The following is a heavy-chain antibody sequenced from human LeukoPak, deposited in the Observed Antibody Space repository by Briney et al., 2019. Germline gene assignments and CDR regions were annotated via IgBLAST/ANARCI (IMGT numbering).Heavy chain of an antibody. J-gene: IGHJ4*02. CDR1: GYTFSSYA. Sequence: ASVKVSCKASGYTFSSYAIAWVRQAPGQGPEWMGSISVYNGNTEYAQKLQGRVTMTTDTFTNTAYMELWNLRPDDTGVYYCARSRVSHTTVSTLLYWGQGTLVTVSS. D-gene: IGHD1-14*01. V-gene: IGHV1-18*01. CDR2: ISVYNGNT. CDR3: ARSRVSHTTVSTLLY.